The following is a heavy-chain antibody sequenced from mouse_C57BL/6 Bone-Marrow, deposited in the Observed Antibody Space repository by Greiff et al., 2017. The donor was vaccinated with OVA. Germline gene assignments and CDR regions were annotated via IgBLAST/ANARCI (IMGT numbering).Heavy chain of an antibody. CDR2: IDPEGGET. V-gene: IGHV14-2*01. D-gene: IGHD1-1*01. CDR1: GFTIKDYY. J-gene: IGHJ1*03. Sequence: VQLMESGAELVKPGDSVKLSCTASGFTIKDYYMPWVKQRPEQGLEWIGRIDPEGGETKYAAKFQGPATITADTSSNTAYLQLSSLTSEDTAVDYVARMAPYGSSYRYWYFDVWGTGTTVTVSS. CDR3: ARMAPYGSSYRYWYFDV.